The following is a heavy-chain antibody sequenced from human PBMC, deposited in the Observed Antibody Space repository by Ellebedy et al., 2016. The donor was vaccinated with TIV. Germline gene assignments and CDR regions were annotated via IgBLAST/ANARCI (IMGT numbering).Heavy chain of an antibody. V-gene: IGHV4-34*01. CDR1: GGSFSGYY. Sequence: MPSETLSLTCAVYGGSFSGYYWSWIRQPPGKGLEWIGEINHSGSTNYNPSLKSRVTISVDTSKNQFSLKLSSVTAADTAVYYCARGTVAVAATGAFDIWGQGTMVTVSS. CDR3: ARGTVAVAATGAFDI. CDR2: INHSGST. J-gene: IGHJ3*02. D-gene: IGHD2-15*01.